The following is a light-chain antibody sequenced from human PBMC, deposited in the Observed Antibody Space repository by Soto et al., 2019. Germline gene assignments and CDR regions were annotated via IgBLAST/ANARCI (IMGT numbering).Light chain of an antibody. CDR3: QQSYSTPLT. Sequence: DLQMPQSPSSLSASVGDRVTITCRASQSISNYLNWYPQKPGKAPKLLIYAASSLQGNVPSRFSGSGSGTDFTLTITSLQADDFAIYYCQQSYSTPLTFGPGTKVDIK. CDR1: QSISNY. J-gene: IGKJ3*01. V-gene: IGKV1-39*01. CDR2: AAS.